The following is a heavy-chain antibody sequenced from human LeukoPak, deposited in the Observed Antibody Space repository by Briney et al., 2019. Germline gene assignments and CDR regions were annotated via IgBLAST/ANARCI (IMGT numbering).Heavy chain of an antibody. CDR2: ISGSGDST. CDR3: AKNYYSSSPFDP. CDR1: GFTFTSYA. J-gene: IGHJ5*02. V-gene: IGHV3-23*01. Sequence: GGSLRLSCAASGFTFTSYAMSWVRQAPGKGLEWVSAISGSGDSTYYADSVKGRFTISRDNSKNTLYLQMNSLRAEDTAVYYCAKNYYSSSPFDPWGQGTLVTVSS. D-gene: IGHD6-13*01.